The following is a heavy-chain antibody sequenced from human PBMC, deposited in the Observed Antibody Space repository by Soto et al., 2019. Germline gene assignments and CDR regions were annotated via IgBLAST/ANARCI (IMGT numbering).Heavy chain of an antibody. D-gene: IGHD6-19*01. CDR2: ISYDGSNK. V-gene: IGHV3-30-3*01. J-gene: IGHJ4*02. CDR3: ARDIPVAEWDY. CDR1: GFTFSSYA. Sequence: QVQLVESGGGVVQPGRSLRLSCAASGFTFSSYAMHWVRQAPGKGLEWVAVISYDGSNKYYADSVKGRFTISRDNSKNTLYLQMNSLRAEDTAVYYCARDIPVAEWDYWGQGTLVTVSS.